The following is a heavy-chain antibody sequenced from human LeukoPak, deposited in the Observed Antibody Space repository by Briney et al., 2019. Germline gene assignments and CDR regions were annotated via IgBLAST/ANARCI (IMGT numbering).Heavy chain of an antibody. CDR1: GYTFTSYA. D-gene: IGHD2-2*02. CDR2: INAGYDNT. J-gene: IGHJ5*02. Sequence: GASVKVSCKASGYTFTSYAIHWVRQAPGQRLEWMGWINAGYDNTKYSQKFQGRVTITRDTSATTAYMELSSLRSEDTAVYYCAGSYCTTTYCYTWFDPWGQGTLVTVSS. V-gene: IGHV1-3*01. CDR3: AGSYCTTTYCYTWFDP.